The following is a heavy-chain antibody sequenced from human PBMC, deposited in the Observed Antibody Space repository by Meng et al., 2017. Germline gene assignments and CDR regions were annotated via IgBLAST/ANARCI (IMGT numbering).Heavy chain of an antibody. D-gene: IGHD4-17*01. CDR1: GYTFTSYD. V-gene: IGHV1-8*01. J-gene: IGHJ5*02. CDR2: MNPNSGNT. Sequence: ASVKVSCKASGYTFTSYDINWVRQATGQGLEWMGWMNPNSGNTGYAQKFQGRVTMTRNTSISTAYMELSSLRSEDTAVYYCARGNQYGNWFDPWGQGTLVTVSS. CDR3: ARGNQYGNWFDP.